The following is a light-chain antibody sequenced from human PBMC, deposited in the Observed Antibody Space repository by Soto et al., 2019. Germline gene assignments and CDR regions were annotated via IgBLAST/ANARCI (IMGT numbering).Light chain of an antibody. CDR2: AAS. V-gene: IGKV1-39*01. Sequence: DIQMTQSPSSLSAFVGDTVTINCRATDSIDRYLNWYQQKPGQPPRVLITAASTLESGVPSRFSCSGSGTDFTLTINNLQPEYFVTYYFQRTYNAPFIFGPGTKVSIK. CDR1: DSIDRY. CDR3: QRTYNAPFI. J-gene: IGKJ3*01.